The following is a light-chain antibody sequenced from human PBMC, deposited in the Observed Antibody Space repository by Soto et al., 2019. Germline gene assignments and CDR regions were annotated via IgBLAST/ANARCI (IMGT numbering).Light chain of an antibody. CDR3: QQSFSTLWT. Sequence: DIQMTQSPSSLSASVGDTVIITCRASQSISIYSNWYQQKPGKAPRLLIYSASILQSGVPSRFSGGGSGTYFTITSSGLQPDDFAPYYCQQSFSTLWTFGQGTKVEI. J-gene: IGKJ1*01. V-gene: IGKV1-39*01. CDR1: QSISIY. CDR2: SAS.